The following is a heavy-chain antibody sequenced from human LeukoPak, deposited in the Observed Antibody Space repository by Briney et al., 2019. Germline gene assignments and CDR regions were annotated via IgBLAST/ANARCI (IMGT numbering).Heavy chain of an antibody. Sequence: GGSLRLSCAASGFTFSSYSMNWVRQAPGKGLEWVSSISSSSSYIYYADSVKGRFTISRDNAKNSLYLQMNSLRAEDTAVYFCARGAEGIAATDSNFDYWGQGTLVTVSS. CDR3: ARGAEGIAATDSNFDY. D-gene: IGHD6-13*01. CDR2: ISSSSSYI. J-gene: IGHJ4*02. CDR1: GFTFSSYS. V-gene: IGHV3-21*01.